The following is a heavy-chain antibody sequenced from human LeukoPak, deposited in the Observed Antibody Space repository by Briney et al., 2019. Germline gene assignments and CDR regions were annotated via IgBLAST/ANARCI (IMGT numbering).Heavy chain of an antibody. CDR1: GGSINSSSGYY. CDR2: IFYGGAT. V-gene: IGHV4-39*01. Sequence: SETLSLTSTVSGGSINSSSGYYWGWIRQPPGKGLEWTGSIFYGGATYHNPSLKSRVTISGDTSKNQFSLKLSSVTATDTAVYYCIRSAGGWLHPNYMDVWGRGTTVTVSS. D-gene: IGHD5-24*01. CDR3: IRSAGGWLHPNYMDV. J-gene: IGHJ6*03.